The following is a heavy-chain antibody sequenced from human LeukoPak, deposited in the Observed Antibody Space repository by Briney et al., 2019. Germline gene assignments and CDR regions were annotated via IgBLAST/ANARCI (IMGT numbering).Heavy chain of an antibody. D-gene: IGHD2-2*01. J-gene: IGHJ6*03. CDR3: ARAGVNCSSTSCYYGYYYYMDV. CDR1: GGTFSSYA. V-gene: IGHV1-69*05. CDR2: IIPIFGTA. Sequence: SVKVSCKASGGTFSSYAISWVRQAPGQGLEWMGGIIPIFGTANYAQKFQGRVTINTDESTSTAYMELSSLRSEDTAVYYCARAGVNCSSTSCYYGYYYYMDVWGKGTTVTVSS.